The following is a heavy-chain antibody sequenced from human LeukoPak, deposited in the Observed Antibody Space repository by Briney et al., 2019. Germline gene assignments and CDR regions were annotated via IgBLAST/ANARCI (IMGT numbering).Heavy chain of an antibody. CDR1: GYTFTSYY. CDR3: AREGFPPKISDFWSGLGPYYYYGMDV. CDR2: INPSGGST. D-gene: IGHD3-3*01. Sequence: PSASVKVSCKASGYTFTSYYMHWVRQAPGQGLEWMGIINPSGGSTSYTQKFQGRVTMTRDTSTSTVYMELSSLRSEDTAVYYCAREGFPPKISDFWSGLGPYYYYGMDVWGQGTTVTVSS. J-gene: IGHJ6*02. V-gene: IGHV1-46*01.